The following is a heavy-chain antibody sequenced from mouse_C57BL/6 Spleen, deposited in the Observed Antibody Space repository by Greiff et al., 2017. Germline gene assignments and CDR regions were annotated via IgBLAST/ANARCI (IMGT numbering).Heavy chain of an antibody. CDR1: GYAFTNYS. J-gene: IGHJ2*01. V-gene: IGHV1-54*01. CDR2: INPGSGGT. D-gene: IGHD6-5*01. CDR3: AREAYDRFDY. Sequence: QVQLQQSGAELVRPGTSVKVSCTASGYAFTNYSIEWVKQRPGQGLEWIGVINPGSGGTNYNEKFKGKATLTADKSSSTAYMQLSSLTSEDSAVYFFAREAYDRFDYWGQGTTLTVSS.